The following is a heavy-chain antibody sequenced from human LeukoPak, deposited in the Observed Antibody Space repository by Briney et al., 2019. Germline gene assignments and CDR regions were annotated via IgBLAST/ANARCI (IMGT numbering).Heavy chain of an antibody. CDR2: IARDGGAK. CDR1: GFSFSNHG. CDR3: AREATWGQWYFDH. D-gene: IGHD6-19*01. V-gene: IGHV3-30*03. Sequence: GTSLRLSCVASGFSFSNHGMHWVRQAPGKGLEWVSVIARDGGAKFYADSVKGRFTLSRDNSKNMFFLQTNFLTVEDTAIYYRAREATWGQWYFDHWGQGTPVTASS. J-gene: IGHJ4*02.